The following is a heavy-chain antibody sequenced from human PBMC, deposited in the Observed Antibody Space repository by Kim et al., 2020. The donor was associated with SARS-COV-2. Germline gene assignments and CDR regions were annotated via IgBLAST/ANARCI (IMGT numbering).Heavy chain of an antibody. CDR3: AKDRDIVVVPAAIVG. Sequence: DPVKGRFTTSEGNSKNTLYLQMNSLRAEDTAVYYCAKDRDIVVVPAAIVGWGQGTLVTVSS. J-gene: IGHJ4*02. D-gene: IGHD2-2*01. V-gene: IGHV3-23*01.